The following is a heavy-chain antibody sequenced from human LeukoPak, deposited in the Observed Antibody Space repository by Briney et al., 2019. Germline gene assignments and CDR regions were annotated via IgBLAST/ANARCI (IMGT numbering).Heavy chain of an antibody. D-gene: IGHD3-9*01. J-gene: IGHJ3*02. V-gene: IGHV3-21*04. CDR1: GFTFSSYS. CDR2: ISSSSSYI. CDR3: AKWDRFYYDILTGYYKNGAFDI. Sequence: GGSLRLSCAASGFTFSSYSMNWVRQAPGKGLEWVSSISSSSSYIYYADSVKGRFTISRDNAKNSLYLQMNSLRAEDTAVYYCAKWDRFYYDILTGYYKNGAFDIWGQGTMVTVSS.